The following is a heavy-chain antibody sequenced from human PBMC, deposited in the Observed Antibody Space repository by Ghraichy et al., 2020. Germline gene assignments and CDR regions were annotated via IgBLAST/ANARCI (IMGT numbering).Heavy chain of an antibody. CDR1: GGSISSYY. Sequence: SETLSLTCTVSGGSISSYYWSWIRQPPGKGLEWIGYIYYSGSTNYNPSLKSRVTISVDTSKNQFSLKLSSVTAADTAVYYCARVNVYRLPTYYNYYGMDVWGQGTTVTVSS. CDR3: ARVNVYRLPTYYNYYGMDV. D-gene: IGHD4-11*01. CDR2: IYYSGST. V-gene: IGHV4-59*01. J-gene: IGHJ6*02.